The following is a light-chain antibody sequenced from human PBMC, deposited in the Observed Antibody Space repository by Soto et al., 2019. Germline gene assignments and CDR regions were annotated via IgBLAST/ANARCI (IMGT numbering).Light chain of an antibody. V-gene: IGLV2-14*01. CDR1: SSDVGGYNY. J-gene: IGLJ1*01. Sequence: QSVLTQPASVSGSPGQSITISCTGTSSDVGGYNYVSWYQQHPGKAPKLMISDVSNRPSGVSNRFSGSKSGNTASLTISGLQTEDEADYCSSYTTSSTYVFGTWTKVTVL. CDR3: SSYTTSSTYV. CDR2: DVS.